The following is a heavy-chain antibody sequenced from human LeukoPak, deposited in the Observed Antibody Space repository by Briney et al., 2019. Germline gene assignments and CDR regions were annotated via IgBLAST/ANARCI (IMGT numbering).Heavy chain of an antibody. CDR2: TDPSSGNI. V-gene: IGHV1-18*01. J-gene: IGHJ4*03. CDR3: AREPTASSCYFDY. D-gene: IGHD5-18*01. CDR1: GYTFTSYG. Sequence: ASVKVSCKGSGYTFTSYGISWVRQAPGQGLEWMGMTDPSSGNINYPKKFQGRVAVTRDTSTSTLYMELSSLRSDDTAVYYCAREPTASSCYFDYWGQGTLVTVSS.